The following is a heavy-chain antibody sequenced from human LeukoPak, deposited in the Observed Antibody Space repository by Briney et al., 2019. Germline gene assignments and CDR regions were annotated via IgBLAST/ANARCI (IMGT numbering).Heavy chain of an antibody. J-gene: IGHJ4*02. Sequence: GGSLRLSCAASGFTFSSYAMSWVRQAPGKGLEWVSGIGYSGGSTYSADSVKGRFTICKDNSKNTLYLQMNSLRAEDTAVYYCAKQCITLFGVASDYWGQGTLVTVSS. CDR3: AKQCITLFGVASDY. D-gene: IGHD3-3*01. CDR2: IGYSGGST. V-gene: IGHV3-23*01. CDR1: GFTFSSYA.